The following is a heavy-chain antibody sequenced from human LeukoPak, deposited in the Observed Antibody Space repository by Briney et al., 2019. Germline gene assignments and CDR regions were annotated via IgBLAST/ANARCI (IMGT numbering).Heavy chain of an antibody. J-gene: IGHJ4*02. D-gene: IGHD4-17*01. Sequence: SETLSLTCTVSGRSISSSSYYWGWIRQAPGKGLEWIGSIYYSGSTYYNPSLKTRVTISVDTSKNQFSLKLSSVTAADTAVYYCATLYGDSLDYWGQGTLVTVSS. V-gene: IGHV4-39*01. CDR1: GRSISSSSYY. CDR3: ATLYGDSLDY. CDR2: IYYSGST.